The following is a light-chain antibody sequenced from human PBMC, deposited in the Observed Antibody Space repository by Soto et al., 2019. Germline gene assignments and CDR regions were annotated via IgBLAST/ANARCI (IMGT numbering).Light chain of an antibody. CDR3: CSYAGSNTWV. CDR1: RSNIGSNA. J-gene: IGLJ3*02. Sequence: QLVLTQPPSVSGTPGQRVTISCSGSRSNIGSNAVNWYQQFPGAAPKLLIYTDSQRPSGVHDRISGAKSATSASLAISGLQSDDEAFYYCCSYAGSNTWVFGGGTKVTVL. CDR2: TDS. V-gene: IGLV1-44*01.